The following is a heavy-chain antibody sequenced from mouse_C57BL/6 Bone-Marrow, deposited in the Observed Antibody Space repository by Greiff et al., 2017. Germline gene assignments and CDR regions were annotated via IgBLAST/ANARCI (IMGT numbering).Heavy chain of an antibody. D-gene: IGHD1-1*01. Sequence: VQLQQPGAELVRPGTSVKLSCKASGYTFTSYWMHWLKQRPGQGLEWIGVIDPSDSYTNYNQKFKGKATLTVDTSSSTAYMQLSSLTSEDSAVYYCARDPYYYGSSYIFDYWGQGTTLTVSS. CDR3: ARDPYYYGSSYIFDY. CDR1: GYTFTSYW. CDR2: IDPSDSYT. J-gene: IGHJ2*01. V-gene: IGHV1-59*01.